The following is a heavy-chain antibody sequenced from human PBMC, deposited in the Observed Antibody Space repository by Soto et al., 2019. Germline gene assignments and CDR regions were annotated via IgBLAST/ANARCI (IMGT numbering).Heavy chain of an antibody. D-gene: IGHD2-15*01. Sequence: QVQLQESGPGLVKPSQTLSLTCTVSGGSISSGDYYWSWIRQPPGKGLEWIGYIYYSGSTYYNPSLNSQIIISVDTFKNQFSLKLSSVTAADTAVYYCASSLQGCSGGSCYSEGSWGQGTLVIVSS. J-gene: IGHJ5*02. CDR2: IYYSGST. CDR1: GGSISSGDYY. V-gene: IGHV4-30-4*01. CDR3: ASSLQGCSGGSCYSEGS.